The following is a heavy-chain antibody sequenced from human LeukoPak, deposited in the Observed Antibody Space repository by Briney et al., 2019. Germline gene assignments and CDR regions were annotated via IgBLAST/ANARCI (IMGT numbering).Heavy chain of an antibody. CDR3: AREHYGSGSYYSGYYFDY. Sequence: GGSLRLSCAASGFTFDDYGMSWVRQAPGTGLEWVSGINWNGGSTGYADSVKGRFTISRDNAKNSLYLQMNSLRAEDTALYYCAREHYGSGSYYSGYYFDYWGQGTLVTVSS. CDR1: GFTFDDYG. CDR2: INWNGGST. D-gene: IGHD3-10*01. V-gene: IGHV3-20*04. J-gene: IGHJ4*02.